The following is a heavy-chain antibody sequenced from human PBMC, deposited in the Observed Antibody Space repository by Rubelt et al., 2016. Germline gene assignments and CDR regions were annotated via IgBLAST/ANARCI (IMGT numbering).Heavy chain of an antibody. J-gene: IGHJ4*02. D-gene: IGHD4-17*01. V-gene: IGHV3-23*01. Sequence: PGGSLRLSCAASGFTFSTYGMTWVRQAPGKGLEWVSAIDSGAVNTYYADSVKGRFTISRDNSKNTLYLQMNSLRAEDTAVYYCARECDYGDYVPDYWGQGTLVSVSS. CDR3: ARECDYGDYVPDY. CDR1: GFTFSTYG. CDR2: IDSGAVNT.